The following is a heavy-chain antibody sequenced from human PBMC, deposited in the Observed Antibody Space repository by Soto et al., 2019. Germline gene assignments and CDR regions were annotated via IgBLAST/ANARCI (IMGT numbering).Heavy chain of an antibody. CDR3: AKSPIAATGTLDF. J-gene: IGHJ4*02. V-gene: IGHV3-30*18. D-gene: IGHD6-13*01. CDR1: GFTFSTYG. Sequence: LRLSCAASGFTFSTYGMHWVRQAPGKGLEWVAVISYDGSNKYYADSVKGRFTISRDNSKNTLYLQMNSLRAEDTAVYYCAKSPIAATGTLDFWGQGTLVTVSS. CDR2: ISYDGSNK.